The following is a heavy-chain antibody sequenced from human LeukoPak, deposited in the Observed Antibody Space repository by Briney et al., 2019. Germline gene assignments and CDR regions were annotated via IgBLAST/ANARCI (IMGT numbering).Heavy chain of an antibody. D-gene: IGHD5-12*01. CDR3: ARNPGYSSFDL. CDR1: CFSFTDYW. J-gene: IGHJ4*02. V-gene: IGHV3-7*01. Sequence: HLGGSLRLSCAASCFSFTDYWMSWVRQPPAKGLEFVGNMNPDGSARNYMDSVKGRFTISRDNAKKSLYLEISRMRADTTAEYYCARNPGYSSFDLWGQGTQVTVSS. CDR2: MNPDGSAR.